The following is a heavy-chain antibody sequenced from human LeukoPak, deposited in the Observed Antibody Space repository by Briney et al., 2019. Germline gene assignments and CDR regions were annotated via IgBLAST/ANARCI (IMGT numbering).Heavy chain of an antibody. J-gene: IGHJ4*02. Sequence: ASVKVSCKASGYTFTSYYMHWVRQAPGQGLEWMGIINPSGGSTSYAQKFQGRVTMTRDTSTSTVYMELRSLRSDDTAVYYCARDSITMVLIDYWGQGTLVTVSS. CDR1: GYTFTSYY. V-gene: IGHV1-46*01. CDR3: ARDSITMVLIDY. CDR2: INPSGGST. D-gene: IGHD3-10*01.